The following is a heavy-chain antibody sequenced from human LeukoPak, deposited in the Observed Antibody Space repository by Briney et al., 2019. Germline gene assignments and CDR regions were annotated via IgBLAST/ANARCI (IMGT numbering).Heavy chain of an antibody. V-gene: IGHV4-39*07. J-gene: IGHJ5*02. CDR1: GGSISSSSYY. CDR2: IYYSGST. Sequence: SETLSLTCTVSGGSISSSSYYWGWIRQPPGKGLEWIGSIYYSGSTYYNPSLKSRVTISVDTSKNQFSLKLSSVTAADTAVYYCARSPDYDILTGLPGWFDPWGQGTLVTVSS. CDR3: ARSPDYDILTGLPGWFDP. D-gene: IGHD3-9*01.